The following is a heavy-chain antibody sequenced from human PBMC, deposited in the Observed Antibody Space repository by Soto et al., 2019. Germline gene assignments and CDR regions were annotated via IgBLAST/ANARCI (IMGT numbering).Heavy chain of an antibody. D-gene: IGHD6-13*01. Sequence: SETLSLTCTVSGDSINNYYWSWIRQPAGKGLEWIGYIYYSGSTNYNPSLKSRVTMSVDTSKNQFSLKLNSVIAADTAVYFCAVDPWDRGILSNAFDIWAQGTMVTVSS. J-gene: IGHJ3*02. CDR1: GDSINNYY. CDR3: AVDPWDRGILSNAFDI. V-gene: IGHV4-59*01. CDR2: IYYSGST.